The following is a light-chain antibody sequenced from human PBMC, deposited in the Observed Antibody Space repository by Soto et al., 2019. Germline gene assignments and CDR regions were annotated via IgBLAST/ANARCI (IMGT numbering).Light chain of an antibody. Sequence: QSALTQPHSVSGSPGQSVAISCSGTSSDVGGYNYVSWYQQHPGKAPKLIIFDVNKRPSGVPDRLSGSKSGSTASLTISGLQAEDEADYYCCSYGGSFYVVGTGTKLTVL. J-gene: IGLJ1*01. CDR1: SSDVGGYNY. V-gene: IGLV2-11*01. CDR2: DVN. CDR3: CSYGGSFYV.